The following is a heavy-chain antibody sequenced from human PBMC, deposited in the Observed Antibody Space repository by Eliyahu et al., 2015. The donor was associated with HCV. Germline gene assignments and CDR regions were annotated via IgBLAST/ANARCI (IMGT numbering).Heavy chain of an antibody. CDR1: GFTVXSNY. J-gene: IGHJ6*02. Sequence: EVQLVETGGGLIQPGGSLRLSCAASGFTVXSNYMSWVRQAPGKGLEWVSVIYSGGSTYYADSVKGRFTISRDNSKNTLYLQMNSLRAEDTAVYYCARTPSLRIWFGENGMDVWGQGTTVTVSS. V-gene: IGHV3-53*02. D-gene: IGHD3-10*01. CDR3: ARTPSLRIWFGENGMDV. CDR2: IYSGGST.